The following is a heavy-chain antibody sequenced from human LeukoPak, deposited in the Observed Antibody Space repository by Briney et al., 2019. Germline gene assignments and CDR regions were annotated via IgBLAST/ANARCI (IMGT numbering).Heavy chain of an antibody. V-gene: IGHV3-66*01. CDR2: IYSGGST. D-gene: IGHD3-9*01. CDR3: ARIYSGKNYDLLTGYLDAFDI. CDR1: GCTVSSNY. J-gene: IGHJ3*02. Sequence: GGSLRLSCAGSGCTVSSNYMSWVRQAPGKGLEWVSVIYSGGSTYYADSVKGRFTISRDNSKNTLYLQMNSLRAEDTAVYYCARIYSGKNYDLLTGYLDAFDIWGQGTMVTVSS.